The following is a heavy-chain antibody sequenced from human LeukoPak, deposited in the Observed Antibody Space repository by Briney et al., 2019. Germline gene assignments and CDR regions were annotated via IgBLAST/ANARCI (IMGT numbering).Heavy chain of an antibody. CDR3: ARQGRDILTGYLFDY. D-gene: IGHD3-9*01. V-gene: IGHV4-4*09. CDR1: GGSISSYY. CDR2: ISTSGGT. J-gene: IGHJ4*02. Sequence: SETLSLTCTVSGGSISSYYWSWIRQPPGKGLEWIGYISTSGGTNYNPSLKSRVTISVDTSKNQFSLKLSSVTAADTAVYYCARQGRDILTGYLFDYWGQGTLVTVSS.